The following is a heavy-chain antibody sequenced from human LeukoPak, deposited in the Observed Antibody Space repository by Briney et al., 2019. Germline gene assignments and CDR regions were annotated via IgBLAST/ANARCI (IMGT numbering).Heavy chain of an antibody. Sequence: GGSLRLSCAASGFTFSTYSMNWVRQAPGKGLEWVSYISSSTSTKYYADSVKGRFTISRDNAKNSLYLQMNSLRDEDTAVYYCARGRVWNYERWFDPWGQGTLVTVSS. V-gene: IGHV3-48*02. D-gene: IGHD1-7*01. CDR3: ARGRVWNYERWFDP. CDR1: GFTFSTYS. J-gene: IGHJ5*02. CDR2: ISSSTSTK.